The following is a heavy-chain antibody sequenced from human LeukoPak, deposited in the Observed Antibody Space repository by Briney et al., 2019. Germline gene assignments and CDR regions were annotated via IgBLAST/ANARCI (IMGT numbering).Heavy chain of an antibody. Sequence: GGSLRLSCAASGFSFSDFNMNWVRQAPGKGLEWISYISSTSTNIYYADSVKGRFTISRDNAKNSLYLQMSSLRAEDTAIYYCARGTYASGNSYWGQGTLVTVSS. D-gene: IGHD3-10*01. CDR1: GFSFSDFN. J-gene: IGHJ4*02. CDR2: ISSTSTNI. V-gene: IGHV3-48*01. CDR3: ARGTYASGNSY.